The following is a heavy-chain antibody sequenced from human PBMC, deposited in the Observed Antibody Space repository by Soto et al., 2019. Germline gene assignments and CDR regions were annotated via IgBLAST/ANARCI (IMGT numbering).Heavy chain of an antibody. V-gene: IGHV3-23*01. CDR1: GFAFGRSA. CDR3: AKDKISGWYDT. Sequence: EVQLWESGVGLVQPGGSLRLSCAASGFAFGRSAMSWVRQAPGKGLEWVSAMGGTVDSAYYADSVKGRFTISRDDSKPTLFLQLISLRPEDTAVYYCAKDKISGWYDTWWQGTVVTVSS. J-gene: IGHJ5*02. D-gene: IGHD6-19*01. CDR2: MGGTVDSA.